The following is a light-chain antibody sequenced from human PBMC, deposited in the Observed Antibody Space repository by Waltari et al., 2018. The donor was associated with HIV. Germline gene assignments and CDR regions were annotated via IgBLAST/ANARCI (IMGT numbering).Light chain of an antibody. CDR3: QQYDNLPYT. Sequence: DIQMTHSPSSLSASVGDRVTITWQASQDSSNYLNWYQQKPGKTPKFLIYDASNLETGVPSRFSGSGSGTDFTFTISSLQPEDIATYYCQQYDNLPYTFGQGTKLEI. CDR2: DAS. V-gene: IGKV1-33*01. J-gene: IGKJ2*01. CDR1: QDSSNY.